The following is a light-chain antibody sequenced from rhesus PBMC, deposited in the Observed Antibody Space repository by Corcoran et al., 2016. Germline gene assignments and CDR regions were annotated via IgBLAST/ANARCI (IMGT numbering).Light chain of an antibody. V-gene: IGKV2-104*02. Sequence: DIVMTQTPLSLPVTPGEPASTSCRSSQSLLDSEDGKTSLDWYLQKPGQSPQIVFYDVSNRASGVPYRCSGTGTDTDFKLKIRSGEAGDVGVYYCMQALEFPYSFGQGTKVEIK. CDR1: QSLLDSEDGKTS. CDR3: MQALEFPYS. CDR2: DVS. J-gene: IGKJ2*01.